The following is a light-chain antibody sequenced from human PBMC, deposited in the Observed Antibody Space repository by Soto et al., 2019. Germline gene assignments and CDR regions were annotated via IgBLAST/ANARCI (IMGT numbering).Light chain of an antibody. J-gene: IGLJ2*01. CDR2: EVN. CDR1: SSDVGSYNL. Sequence: QPASVSGSPGQSITISCTGTSSDVGSYNLVSWYQQHPGKAPKLMIYEVNKRPSGVSNRFSGSKSGNTASLTISGLQAEDEADYYCCSYAGSRTLVFGGGTKLTVL. V-gene: IGLV2-23*02. CDR3: CSYAGSRTLV.